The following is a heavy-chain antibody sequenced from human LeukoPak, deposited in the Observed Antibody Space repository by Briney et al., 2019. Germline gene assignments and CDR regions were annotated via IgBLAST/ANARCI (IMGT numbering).Heavy chain of an antibody. V-gene: IGHV4-34*01. CDR2: INHSGST. J-gene: IGHJ3*02. CDR3: ARETYYDILTGATRAFDI. Sequence: SETLSLTCAVYGGSFSSYYWGWIRQPPGKGLEWIGEINHSGSTNYNPSLKSRVTIPVDTSKNQFSLKLSSVTAADTAVYYCARETYYDILTGATRAFDIWGQGTMVTVSS. D-gene: IGHD3-9*01. CDR1: GGSFSSYY.